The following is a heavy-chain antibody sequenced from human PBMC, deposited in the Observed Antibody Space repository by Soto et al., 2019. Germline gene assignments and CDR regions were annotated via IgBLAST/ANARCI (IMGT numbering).Heavy chain of an antibody. J-gene: IGHJ4*02. CDR3: ASPTGPKLRYFDWYHKAALTN. CDR2: MNPNSGNT. CDR1: GYTFTSYD. Sequence: ASVKVSCKASGYTFTSYDINWVRQATGQGLEWMGWMNPNSGNTGYAQKFQGRVTMTRNTSISTVYMELSSLRSEDTAVYYCASPTGPKLRYFDWYHKAALTNWGQGTLVTVSS. V-gene: IGHV1-8*01. D-gene: IGHD3-9*01.